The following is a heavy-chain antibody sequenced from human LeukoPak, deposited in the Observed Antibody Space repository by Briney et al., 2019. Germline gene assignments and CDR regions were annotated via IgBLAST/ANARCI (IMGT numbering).Heavy chain of an antibody. J-gene: IGHJ5*02. CDR1: GGPISSEGYS. CDR2: VYDSESL. CDR3: ARRRWKNWFDL. Sequence: SDTLSLTCTLSGGPISSEGYSWPWIPQHPARGGDWLWYVYDSESLYCNPDLKIRVPMSVDPSKTQFVLELTSVIAADRAVYYRARRRWKNWFDLWGQGTLVTVSS. D-gene: IGHD1-1*01. V-gene: IGHV4-31*03.